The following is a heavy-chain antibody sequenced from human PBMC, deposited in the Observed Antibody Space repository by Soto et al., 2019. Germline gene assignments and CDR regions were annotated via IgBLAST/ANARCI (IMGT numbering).Heavy chain of an antibody. CDR1: GFNFGGYA. J-gene: IGHJ4*02. Sequence: GGSLRLSCAGTGFNFGGYAMSWVRQAPGKGLEWVSTLSGDGSRAYYADSVRGRFTVSRDNSKSTLYLRMNSLRADDTAIYYCAKRGGYAISFYDSWGQGTLVTVSS. CDR3: AKRGGYAISFYDS. D-gene: IGHD3-16*01. V-gene: IGHV3-23*01. CDR2: LSGDGSRA.